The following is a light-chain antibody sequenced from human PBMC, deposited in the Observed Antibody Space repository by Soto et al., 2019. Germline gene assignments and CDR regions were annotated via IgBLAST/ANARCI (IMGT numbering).Light chain of an antibody. CDR3: QQYYTTPVT. Sequence: DIVMTQSPDSLAVSLGERATINCKSSQTVLYTSNYLAWYQQKPGQPPKLLIYWASTRESGVPDRFSSSGSGTDFTLTISSLQAEDVAVYYCQQYYTTPVTFGQGTKVEIK. CDR2: WAS. CDR1: QTVLYTSNY. J-gene: IGKJ1*01. V-gene: IGKV4-1*01.